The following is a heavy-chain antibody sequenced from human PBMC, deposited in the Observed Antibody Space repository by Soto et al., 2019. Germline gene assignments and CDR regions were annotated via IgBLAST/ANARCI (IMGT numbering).Heavy chain of an antibody. J-gene: IGHJ5*02. CDR1: GFTFSSYA. D-gene: IGHD6-6*01. CDR3: AKDGEDGYSSSPINWFDP. Sequence: GGSLRLSCAASGFTFSSYAMSWVRQAPGKGLEWVSAISGSGGSTYYADSVKGRFTISRDNSKNTLYLQMNSLRAEDTAVYYCAKDGEDGYSSSPINWFDPWGQGTLVTVSS. V-gene: IGHV3-23*01. CDR2: ISGSGGST.